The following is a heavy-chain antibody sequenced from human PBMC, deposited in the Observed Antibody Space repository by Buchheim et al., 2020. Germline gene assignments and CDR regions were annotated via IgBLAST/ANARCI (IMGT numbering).Heavy chain of an antibody. V-gene: IGHV4-61*01. J-gene: IGHJ6*02. CDR2: IYYSGST. D-gene: IGHD4-23*01. CDR1: GGSVSSGSYY. Sequence: QVQLQESGPGLVKPSETLSLICTVSGGSVSSGSYYWSWIRQPPGKGLEWIGYIYYSGSTNYNPSLKSRVTISVDKSKNQFSLKLSSVTAADTAVYYCARDLDSVGGGNRYGMDVWGQGTT. CDR3: ARDLDSVGGGNRYGMDV.